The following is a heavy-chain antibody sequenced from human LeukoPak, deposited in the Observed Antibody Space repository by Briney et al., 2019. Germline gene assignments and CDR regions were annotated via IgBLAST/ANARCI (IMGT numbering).Heavy chain of an antibody. CDR3: STGGSSGWSDF. V-gene: IGHV3-30-3*01. CDR2: ISSDGSNE. CDR1: GLTFSTYY. Sequence: PGRSLRLSCAASGLTFSTYYMHWVRQAPGKGLEWVAVISSDGSNEYYADSVKGRFTISRDNSKNTLFLQINNLRLEDTAVYYCSTGGSSGWSDFWGQGTLVTVSS. J-gene: IGHJ4*02. D-gene: IGHD6-19*01.